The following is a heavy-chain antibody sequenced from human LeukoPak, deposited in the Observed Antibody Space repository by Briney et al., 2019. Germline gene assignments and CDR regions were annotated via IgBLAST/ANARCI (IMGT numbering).Heavy chain of an antibody. V-gene: IGHV4-31*03. J-gene: IGHJ3*02. D-gene: IGHD5-18*01. Sequence: SETLSLTCTVSGGSISSGGYYWSWIRQHPGKGLEWIGYIYYSGSTYYNPSLKSRVTISVDTSKNQFSLKLSSVTAADMAVYYCARDISAARDAFDIWGQGTMVTVSS. CDR1: GGSISSGGYY. CDR2: IYYSGST. CDR3: ARDISAARDAFDI.